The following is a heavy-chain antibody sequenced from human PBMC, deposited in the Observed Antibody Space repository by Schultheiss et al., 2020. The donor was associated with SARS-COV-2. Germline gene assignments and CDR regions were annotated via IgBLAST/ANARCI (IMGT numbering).Heavy chain of an antibody. CDR1: GGTFSSYA. D-gene: IGHD4-17*01. J-gene: IGHJ4*02. CDR2: MNPNSGNT. V-gene: IGHV1-8*02. Sequence: ASVKVSCKASGGTFSSYAISWVRQATGQGLEWMGWMNPNSGNTGYAQKFQGRVTMTEDTSTDTAYMELSSLRSEDTAVYYCATFSHDYGDYNFDYWGQGTLVTVSS. CDR3: ATFSHDYGDYNFDY.